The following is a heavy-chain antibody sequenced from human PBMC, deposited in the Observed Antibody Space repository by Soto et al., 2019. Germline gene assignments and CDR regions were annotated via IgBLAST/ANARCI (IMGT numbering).Heavy chain of an antibody. CDR1: GYTFTSYT. D-gene: IGHD3-10*01. CDR3: ARGGGWVGEASFDS. J-gene: IGHJ4*02. Sequence: QVQLEQSGAEVKKPGASVKVSCKTSGYTFTSYTLHWVRQAPGQGLEWMGWINAGNGREKYSQRFRERVRLSTDKSAAPAYMELRSPRSEDTAMYYCARGGGWVGEASFDSWGQGTLVTVSS. CDR2: INAGNGRE. V-gene: IGHV1-3*01.